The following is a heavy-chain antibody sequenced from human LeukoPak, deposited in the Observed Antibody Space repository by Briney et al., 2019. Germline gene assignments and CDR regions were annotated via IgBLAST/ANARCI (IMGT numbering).Heavy chain of an antibody. V-gene: IGHV4-59*08. CDR2: IYYSGST. CDR1: GGSISSYY. J-gene: IGHJ5*02. CDR3: ARTGDKYYDSSGYYT. D-gene: IGHD3-22*01. Sequence: SETLSLTCTVSGGSISSYYWSWIRQPPGKGLEWIGYIYYSGSTNYNPSLKSRVTISVDTSKNQFSLKLSSVTAADTAVYYCARTGDKYYDSSGYYTWGQGTLVTVSS.